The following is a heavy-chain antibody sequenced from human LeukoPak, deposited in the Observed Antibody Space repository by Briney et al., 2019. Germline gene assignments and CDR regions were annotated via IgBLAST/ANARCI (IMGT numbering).Heavy chain of an antibody. CDR2: ISGGARDT. Sequence: QTGGSLRLSCAASGFTFSSYSMNWVRQAPGKGLEWVSGISGGARDTYYADSVKGRFTISRDNSKNTLYLQMNSLRAEDTAVYYCAKGTPYYYDSSDYYYYYMDVWGKGTTVSVSS. V-gene: IGHV3-23*01. D-gene: IGHD3-22*01. CDR3: AKGTPYYYDSSDYYYYYMDV. J-gene: IGHJ6*03. CDR1: GFTFSSYS.